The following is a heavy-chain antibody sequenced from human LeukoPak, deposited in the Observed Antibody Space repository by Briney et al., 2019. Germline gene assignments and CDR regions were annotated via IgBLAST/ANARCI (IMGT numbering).Heavy chain of an antibody. D-gene: IGHD4-23*01. CDR3: ANLLRWEPY. CDR2: ISDSGDNT. Sequence: GGSLRLSCAASGFTFSSYDMSWVRQAPGKGLEWVSTISDSGDNTYYADSVKGRFTISRDNSKNTLYLQMNSLRAEDTAVYYCANLLRWEPYWGQGTLVTVSS. V-gene: IGHV3-23*01. CDR1: GFTFSSYD. J-gene: IGHJ4*02.